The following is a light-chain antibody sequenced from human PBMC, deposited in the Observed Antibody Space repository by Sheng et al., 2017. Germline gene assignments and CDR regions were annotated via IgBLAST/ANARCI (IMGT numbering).Light chain of an antibody. Sequence: QSVLTQPPSVSAAPGQKVTISCSGSSSNIGNNYVSWYQHLPGTAPNSSFLYDNKRPSGIPDRFSGSKSGTSATLGITGLQTGDEADYYCGTWDSSLSAGVFGGGTKLTVL. J-gene: IGLJ3*02. CDR1: SSNIGNNY. CDR2: YDN. CDR3: GTWDSSLSAGV. V-gene: IGLV1-51*01.